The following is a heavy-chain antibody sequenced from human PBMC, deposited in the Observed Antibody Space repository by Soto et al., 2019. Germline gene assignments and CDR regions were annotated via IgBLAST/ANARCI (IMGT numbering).Heavy chain of an antibody. J-gene: IGHJ6*02. CDR2: ISGSGDGT. CDR3: TRSRGFGGMDV. V-gene: IGHV3-23*01. CDR1: GFTVNSHV. Sequence: PGGSLRLSCAASGFTVNSHVMSWVRQVPGKGLEWVSSISGSGDGTYYGDSVKGRFTISRDSSSSTVYLEMKNLRGEDTAVYFCTRSRGFGGMDVWGQGTTVTVSS. D-gene: IGHD3-22*01.